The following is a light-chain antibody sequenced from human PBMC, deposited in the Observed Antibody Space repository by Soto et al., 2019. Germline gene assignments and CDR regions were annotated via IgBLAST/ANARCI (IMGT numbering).Light chain of an antibody. CDR3: QQYNNWPLT. Sequence: TQSFVPLSLSPGASVTLSCRASQSVGSDLAWYQQNPGQAPRLLIHGASNRATGIPARFSGSGFGTDFTLTISSLESEDFAVYYCQQYNNWPLTFGGGTKVDIK. J-gene: IGKJ4*01. V-gene: IGKV3-15*01. CDR1: QSVGSD. CDR2: GAS.